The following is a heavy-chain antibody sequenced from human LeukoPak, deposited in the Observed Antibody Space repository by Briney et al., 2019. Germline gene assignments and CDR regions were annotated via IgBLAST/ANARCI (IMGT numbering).Heavy chain of an antibody. CDR1: GVSISSSSYY. D-gene: IGHD3-3*01. Sequence: SETLSLTCTVSGVSISSSSYYWGWIRQPPGKGLEWIGSIYYSGGTYYNPSLKSRVTISVDTSKNQFSLKLSSVTAADTAVYYCARLDYDFTSGFDYWGQGTLVTVSS. J-gene: IGHJ4*02. V-gene: IGHV4-39*01. CDR2: IYYSGGT. CDR3: ARLDYDFTSGFDY.